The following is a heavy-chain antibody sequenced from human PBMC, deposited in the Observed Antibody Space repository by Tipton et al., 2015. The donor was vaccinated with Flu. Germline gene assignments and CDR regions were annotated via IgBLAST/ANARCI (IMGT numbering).Heavy chain of an antibody. CDR3: ARLGGLYSSGY. CDR1: GGSISISSYY. V-gene: IGHV4-39*01. CDR2: MYDGGIST. D-gene: IGHD6-19*01. Sequence: TLSLTCTVSGGSISISSYYWGWIRQPPGKGLEWIGSMYDGGISTSYNPSFKSRVSISEDTSKNQFSLSMNSVTAADTAVYYCARLGGLYSSGYWGQGTLVTVSS. J-gene: IGHJ4*02.